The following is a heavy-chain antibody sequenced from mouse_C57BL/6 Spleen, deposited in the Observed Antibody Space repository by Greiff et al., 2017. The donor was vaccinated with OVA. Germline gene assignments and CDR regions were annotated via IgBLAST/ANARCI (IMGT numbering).Heavy chain of an antibody. J-gene: IGHJ3*01. CDR3: ARGSYYGSTAWFAY. Sequence: VQLQQPGAELVMPGASVKLSCKASGYTFTSYWMHWVKQRPGQGLEWIGEIDPSDSYTNYNQKFKGKSTLTVDKSSSTAYMQLSSLTSEDSAVYYCARGSYYGSTAWFAYWGQGTLVTVSA. V-gene: IGHV1-69*01. CDR1: GYTFTSYW. D-gene: IGHD1-1*01. CDR2: IDPSDSYT.